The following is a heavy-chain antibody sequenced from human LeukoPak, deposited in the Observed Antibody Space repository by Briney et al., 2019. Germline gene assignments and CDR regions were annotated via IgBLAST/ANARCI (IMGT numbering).Heavy chain of an antibody. Sequence: PSETLSLTCIVSGGSISSSSYYWSWIRQPPGKGLEWIGEINHSGSTNYNPSLKSRVTISVDTSKNQFSLKLSSVTAADTAVYYCARAPGWYSSGWRYWYFDLWGRGTLVTVSS. CDR3: ARAPGWYSSGWRYWYFDL. J-gene: IGHJ2*01. D-gene: IGHD6-19*01. V-gene: IGHV4-39*07. CDR1: GGSISSSSYY. CDR2: INHSGST.